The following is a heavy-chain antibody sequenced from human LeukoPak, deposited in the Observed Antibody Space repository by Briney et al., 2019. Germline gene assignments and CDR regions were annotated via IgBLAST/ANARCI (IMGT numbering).Heavy chain of an antibody. V-gene: IGHV3-73*01. CDR2: IRSKPNSYAT. Sequence: GGSLKLSCAASGFTFSDSAFHWVRRASGKGLEWVGRIRSKPNSYATAYTASVKGRFTISRDDSKNTAYLQMNSLNTEDTAMYYCTRHHIGATPFDYWGQGTLVTVSS. CDR3: TRHHIGATPFDY. CDR1: GFTFSDSA. D-gene: IGHD4/OR15-4a*01. J-gene: IGHJ4*02.